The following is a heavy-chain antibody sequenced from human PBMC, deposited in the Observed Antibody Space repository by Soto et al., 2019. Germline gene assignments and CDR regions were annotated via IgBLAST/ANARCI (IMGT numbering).Heavy chain of an antibody. D-gene: IGHD6-13*01. CDR2: IYPGDSDT. J-gene: IGHJ1*01. CDR1: GYSFSNYW. V-gene: IGHV5-51*01. CDR3: ARHCSSSWELEYLQH. Sequence: PGESLKISCRGSGYSFSNYWIGWVRQMPGKGLEWVAIIYPGDSDTRYSPSFQGQVTISADKSISTAYLHWSSLKASDTAMYYCARHCSSSWELEYLQHWGQGTLVTVSS.